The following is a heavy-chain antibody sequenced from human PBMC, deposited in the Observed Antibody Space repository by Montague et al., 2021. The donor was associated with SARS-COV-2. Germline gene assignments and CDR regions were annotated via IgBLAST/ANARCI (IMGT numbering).Heavy chain of an antibody. CDR2: INHSGST. D-gene: IGHD3-22*01. CDR1: GGSVSDYY. Sequence: SECLSLTCAVYGGSVSDYYWSWIRQPPGKGLVWIGEINHSGSTNYNPSLKSRVTTSVDTSKNQFSLKLTSVTAADTAVYYCARGPRITMIVVVITDIWFDPWGQGTLVTVSS. V-gene: IGHV4-34*01. CDR3: ARGPRITMIVVVITDIWFDP. J-gene: IGHJ5*02.